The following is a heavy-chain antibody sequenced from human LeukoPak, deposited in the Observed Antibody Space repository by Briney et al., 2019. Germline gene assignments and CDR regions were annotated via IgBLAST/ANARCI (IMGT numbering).Heavy chain of an antibody. D-gene: IGHD3-22*01. CDR3: ARAGYYYDSSGNDAFDI. V-gene: IGHV1-46*01. CDR2: LNPSGGGT. CDR1: GYTFTSYY. Sequence: ASVKVSCKASGYTFTSYYMHWVRQAPGQGREWMGILNPSGGGTSYAQKFQGRVTMTRDTSTSTVYMELSSLRSEDTAVYYCARAGYYYDSSGNDAFDIWGQGTMVTVSS. J-gene: IGHJ3*02.